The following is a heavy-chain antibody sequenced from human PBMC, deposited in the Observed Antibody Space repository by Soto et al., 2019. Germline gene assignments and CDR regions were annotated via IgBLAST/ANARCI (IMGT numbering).Heavy chain of an antibody. Sequence: EVQVVESGGGLVQPGGSLRLSCAASGFYVSGYYMSWFRQAPGKGLEWVAVIYRGGDIYYADSVQGRLTTTRDISRNSLDLQMNSLRAEDTAIYYCARDRRDGDTIWGHGVVVTVSS. V-gene: IGHV3-66*01. CDR2: IYRGGDI. D-gene: IGHD3-3*01. J-gene: IGHJ4*01. CDR1: GFYVSGYY. CDR3: ARDRRDGDTI.